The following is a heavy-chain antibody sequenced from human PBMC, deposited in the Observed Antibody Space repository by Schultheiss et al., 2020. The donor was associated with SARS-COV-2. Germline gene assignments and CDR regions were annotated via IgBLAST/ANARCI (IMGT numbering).Heavy chain of an antibody. Sequence: SQTLSLTCPVSGGSISSYYWSWIRQPPGKGLEWIGYIYYSGSTNYNPSLKSRVTISVDTSKNQFSLKLSSVTAADTAVYYCARRSSYGLDYWGQGTLVTVSS. CDR3: ARRSSYGLDY. V-gene: IGHV4-59*08. CDR1: GGSISSYY. D-gene: IGHD4-17*01. CDR2: IYYSGST. J-gene: IGHJ4*02.